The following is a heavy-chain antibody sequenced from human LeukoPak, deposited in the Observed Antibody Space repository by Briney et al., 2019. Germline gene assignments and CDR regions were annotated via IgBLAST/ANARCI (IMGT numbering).Heavy chain of an antibody. J-gene: IGHJ4*02. D-gene: IGHD6-13*01. CDR2: INHSGST. V-gene: IGHV4-34*01. Sequence: SETLSLTCAVYGGSFSGYYWSWIRQPPGKGLEWIGGINHSGSTNYNPSLKSRVTISVDTSKNQFSLKLSSVTAADTAVYYCARMGDSSSWYNDYWGQGTLVTVSS. CDR3: ARMGDSSSWYNDY. CDR1: GGSFSGYY.